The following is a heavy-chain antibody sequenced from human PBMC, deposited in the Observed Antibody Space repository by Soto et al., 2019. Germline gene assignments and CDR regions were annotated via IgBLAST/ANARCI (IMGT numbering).Heavy chain of an antibody. D-gene: IGHD3-10*01. Sequence: GASVKVSCKASGFTFTSSAMQWVRPARGQRLEWIGWIVVGSGNTNYAQKFQERVTITRDMSTSTAYMELSSLRSEDTAVYYCAAAVLGWFGDPAFDYWGQGTQVTVSS. CDR2: IVVGSGNT. CDR1: GFTFTSSA. V-gene: IGHV1-58*02. J-gene: IGHJ4*02. CDR3: AAAVLGWFGDPAFDY.